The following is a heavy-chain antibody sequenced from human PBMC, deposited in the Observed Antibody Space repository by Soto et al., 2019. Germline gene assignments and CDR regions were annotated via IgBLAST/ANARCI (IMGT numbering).Heavy chain of an antibody. V-gene: IGHV3-64*01. D-gene: IGHD6-6*01. CDR2: ISSNGGST. CDR1: GFTFSSYA. J-gene: IGHJ6*03. Sequence: GGSLRLSCAASGFTFSSYAMHWVRQAPGKGLEYVSAISSNGGSTYYANSVKGRFTISRDNSKNTLYLQMGSLRAEDMAVYYCARVSSSDLYYYYYYMDVWGKGTTVTVSS. CDR3: ARVSSSDLYYYYYYMDV.